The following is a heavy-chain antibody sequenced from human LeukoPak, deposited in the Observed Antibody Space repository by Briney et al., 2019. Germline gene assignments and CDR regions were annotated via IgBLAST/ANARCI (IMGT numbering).Heavy chain of an antibody. J-gene: IGHJ6*02. CDR2: IYDGGAT. D-gene: IGHD3-9*01. CDR1: GGSISSGGYY. CDR3: ARGRGDFRRYSHYYGLDV. V-gene: IGHV4-30-4*08. Sequence: PSETLSLTCTVSGGSISSGGYYWSWIRQHPGKGLEWIGYIYDGGATFYNPSLKSRPTISADTSKNQFSLRLGSVTVADTAVYFCARGRGDFRRYSHYYGLDVWGQGTTVIVSS.